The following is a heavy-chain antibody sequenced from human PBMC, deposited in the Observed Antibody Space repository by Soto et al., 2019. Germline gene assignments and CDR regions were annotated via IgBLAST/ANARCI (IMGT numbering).Heavy chain of an antibody. CDR3: ARIPVDTSMIYWLDP. D-gene: IGHD5-18*01. J-gene: IGHJ5*02. Sequence: SETLSLTCTFSGGSISSGGYYWSWIRQHPGKGLEWIGYIYYSGSTYYNPSLKSRVTISVDTSKNQFSLKLSSVTATDTAVYYCARIPVDTSMIYWLDPWGQGTLVTVSS. V-gene: IGHV4-31*03. CDR1: GGSISSGGYY. CDR2: IYYSGST.